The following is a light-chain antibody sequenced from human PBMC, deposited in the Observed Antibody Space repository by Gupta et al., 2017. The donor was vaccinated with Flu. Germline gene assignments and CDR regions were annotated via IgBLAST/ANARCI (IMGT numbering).Light chain of an antibody. CDR2: EGS. J-gene: IGLJ1*01. V-gene: IGLV2-23*01. CDR1: SSDIGSYNL. Sequence: QSALTQPASVSRSPGQSINISCTGTSSDIGSYNLVSWYQQHPGKAPKLMIYEGSKRPSGVSNRFSGSESGNTASLTISGLQADDEADYYCCSYAGSDTYVFGTGTKITVL. CDR3: CSYAGSDTYV.